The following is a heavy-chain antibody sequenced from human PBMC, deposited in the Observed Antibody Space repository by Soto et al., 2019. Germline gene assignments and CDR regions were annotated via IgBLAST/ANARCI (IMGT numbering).Heavy chain of an antibody. CDR3: ARDPRRRGFVWVLDY. CDR1: GFTFSSYA. V-gene: IGHV3-30-3*01. Sequence: GGSLRLSCAASGFTFSSYAMHWVRQAPGKGLEWVAVISYDGSNKYYADSVKGRFTISRDNSKNTLYLQMNSLRAEDTAVYYCARDPRRRGFVWVLDYWGQGTLVTVSS. CDR2: ISYDGSNK. J-gene: IGHJ4*02. D-gene: IGHD3-16*01.